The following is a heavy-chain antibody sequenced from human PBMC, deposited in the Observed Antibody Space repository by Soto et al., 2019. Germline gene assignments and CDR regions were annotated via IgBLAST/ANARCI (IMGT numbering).Heavy chain of an antibody. V-gene: IGHV3-23*01. D-gene: IGHD2-15*01. J-gene: IGHJ4*02. Sequence: PGGSLGLSCAASGFSFSRYAMSWVRQAPGKGLEWVSSISGSGASTYYADSVKGRFTISRDNSKNTLYLQMNSLRAEDTAIYYCAKEVVPDYWGRGTLVTVSS. CDR2: ISGSGAST. CDR1: GFSFSRYA. CDR3: AKEVVPDY.